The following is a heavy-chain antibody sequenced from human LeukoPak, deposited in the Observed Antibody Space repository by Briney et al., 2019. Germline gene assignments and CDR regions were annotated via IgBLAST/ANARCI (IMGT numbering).Heavy chain of an antibody. V-gene: IGHV3-64*01. D-gene: IGHD3-16*01. CDR3: ARDLGRPKGDASDI. CDR2: INSKGGST. J-gene: IGHJ3*02. Sequence: PGGSLRLPCAASGFTFSTYAMHWVRQAPGKGLEYVSGINSKGGSTFYANSVKGRFSISRDNSKNTLYLQMGSLRAEDMAVYFCARDLGRPKGDASDIWGQGTMVTVSS. CDR1: GFTFSTYA.